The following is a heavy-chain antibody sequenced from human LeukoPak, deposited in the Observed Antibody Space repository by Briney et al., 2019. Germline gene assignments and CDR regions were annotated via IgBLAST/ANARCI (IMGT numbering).Heavy chain of an antibody. CDR2: INPNSGGT. V-gene: IGHV1-2*02. J-gene: IGHJ3*02. Sequence: GASVKVSCKASGYTFTGYYMHWVRQAPGQGLEWMGWINPNSGGTNYAQKFQGRVTMTRDTSISTAYMELSRLRSDDTAVYYCARERIAARPDAFDIWGQGTMVTVSS. D-gene: IGHD6-6*01. CDR3: ARERIAARPDAFDI. CDR1: GYTFTGYY.